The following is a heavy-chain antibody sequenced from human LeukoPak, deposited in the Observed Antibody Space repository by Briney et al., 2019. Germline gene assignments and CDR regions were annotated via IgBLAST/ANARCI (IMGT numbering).Heavy chain of an antibody. D-gene: IGHD5-18*01. CDR1: GFTFSSYA. V-gene: IGHV3-23*01. CDR3: AQDRSYGYSGAFDI. Sequence: PGGSLRLSCAAAGFTFSSYAMSWVRQAPGKGLEWVSAISGSGGSTYYADSVKGRFTISRDNSKNTLYLQMNSLRAEDTAVYYCAQDRSYGYSGAFDIWGQGTMVTVSS. J-gene: IGHJ3*02. CDR2: ISGSGGST.